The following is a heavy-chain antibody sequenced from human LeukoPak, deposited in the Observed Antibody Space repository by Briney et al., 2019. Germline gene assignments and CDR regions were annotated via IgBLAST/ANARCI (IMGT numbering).Heavy chain of an antibody. J-gene: IGHJ3*02. Sequence: ASVKVSCKASGNTFNNFDLNWLRQATGQGLEWVGYMNPNSGYTAYAQKFQGRVTITRDTSISTLYMELSSLRSEDTAVYYCARDAYGSSGGDAFDIWGQGTMVTVSS. V-gene: IGHV1-8*03. CDR1: GNTFNNFD. CDR3: ARDAYGSSGGDAFDI. CDR2: MNPNSGYT. D-gene: IGHD6-13*01.